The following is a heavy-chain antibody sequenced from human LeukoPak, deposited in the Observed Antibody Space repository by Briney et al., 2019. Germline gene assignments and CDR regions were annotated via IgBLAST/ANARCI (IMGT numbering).Heavy chain of an antibody. Sequence: GGSLRLSCAASGFTFSSYAMSWVRQAPGKGLEWVSAISGSGGSTYYADSVKGRFTISRDNSKNTLYLQMDSLRAEDTAVYYCAKSLPPGRITMVRGIDYWGQGTLVTVSS. CDR3: AKSLPPGRITMVRGIDY. CDR1: GFTFSSYA. CDR2: ISGSGGST. D-gene: IGHD3-10*01. J-gene: IGHJ4*02. V-gene: IGHV3-23*01.